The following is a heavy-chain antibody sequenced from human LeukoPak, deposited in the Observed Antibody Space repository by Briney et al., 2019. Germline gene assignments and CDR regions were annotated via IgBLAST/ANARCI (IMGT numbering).Heavy chain of an antibody. J-gene: IGHJ4*02. Sequence: PGGSLRLSCAASGFTFSSYTMTWVRQAPGKGLEWVSSISSSSSYIYYADSVKGRFTISRDNAKNSLYLQMNSLRAEDTAVYYCASVNRDNYGSLFDYWGQGTLVTVSS. D-gene: IGHD3-10*01. CDR3: ASVNRDNYGSLFDY. CDR2: ISSSSSYI. CDR1: GFTFSSYT. V-gene: IGHV3-21*01.